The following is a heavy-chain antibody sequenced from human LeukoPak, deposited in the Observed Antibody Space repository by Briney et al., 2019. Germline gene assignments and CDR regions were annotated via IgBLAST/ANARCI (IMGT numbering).Heavy chain of an antibody. J-gene: IGHJ5*02. V-gene: IGHV4-61*08. D-gene: IGHD3-22*01. CDR2: IYYSGST. Sequence: SETLSLTCTVSGGSISSGGYYWSWIRQPPGKGLEWIGYIYYSGSTNYNPSLKSRVTISVDTSKNQFSLKLSSVTAADTAVYYCARELTYSGYPPNEWNWFDPWGQGTLVTVSS. CDR3: ARELTYSGYPPNEWNWFDP. CDR1: GGSISSGGYY.